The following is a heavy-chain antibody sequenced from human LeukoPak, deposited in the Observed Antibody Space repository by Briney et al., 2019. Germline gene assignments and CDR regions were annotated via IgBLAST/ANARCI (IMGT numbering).Heavy chain of an antibody. D-gene: IGHD6-19*01. Sequence: GGSLRLSCAASGFTFSSYSMNWVRQAPGKGLEWVSSISSISSYIYYADSVKGRFTISRDNAKNSLYLQMNSLRTQNTAVYYCARDLGVAVAGTGWEDYWGQGTLVTVSS. CDR2: ISSISSYI. J-gene: IGHJ4*02. CDR3: ARDLGVAVAGTGWEDY. CDR1: GFTFSSYS. V-gene: IGHV3-21*01.